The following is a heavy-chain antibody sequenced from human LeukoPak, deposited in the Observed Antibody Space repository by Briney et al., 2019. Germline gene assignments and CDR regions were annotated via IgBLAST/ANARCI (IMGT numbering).Heavy chain of an antibody. CDR3: AKGSIVGATSYYYMDV. CDR2: ISGSGDRT. CDR1: GFTFTTYG. D-gene: IGHD1-26*01. Sequence: GGSLRLSCVGSGFTFTTYGMSWVRQAPGKGLEWVSGISGSGDRTYYEDSVKGRFTISRDNSKNTLYLQMNSLRAEDTAVYYCAKGSIVGATSYYYMDVWGKGTTVTISS. J-gene: IGHJ6*03. V-gene: IGHV3-23*01.